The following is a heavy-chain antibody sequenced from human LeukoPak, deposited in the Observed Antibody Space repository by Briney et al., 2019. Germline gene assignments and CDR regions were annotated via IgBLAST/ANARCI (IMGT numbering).Heavy chain of an antibody. J-gene: IGHJ6*02. CDR2: IIPILGIA. Sequence: ASVKVSCKASGGTFSSYAISWVRQAPGQGLEWMGRIIPILGIANYAQKFQGRVTITADKSTSTAYMELSSLRSEDTAVYYCASLASYGSGSYYNAGSYYYGMDVWGQGTTVTVSS. CDR1: GGTFSSYA. CDR3: ASLASYGSGSYYNAGSYYYGMDV. V-gene: IGHV1-69*04. D-gene: IGHD3-10*01.